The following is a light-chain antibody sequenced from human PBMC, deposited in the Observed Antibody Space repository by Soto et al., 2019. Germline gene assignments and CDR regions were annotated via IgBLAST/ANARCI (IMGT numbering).Light chain of an antibody. Sequence: EIVLTHSPGTLSLSPVERATLSCRASQTITRSSLAWYQQNPGQGPRLLIFGASIRATGVPDRFSASGSGTDFTLTISSLEPEDFAVYYCQQYVNSPITFGPGTRLEIK. V-gene: IGKV3-20*01. CDR1: QTITRSS. CDR3: QQYVNSPIT. CDR2: GAS. J-gene: IGKJ5*01.